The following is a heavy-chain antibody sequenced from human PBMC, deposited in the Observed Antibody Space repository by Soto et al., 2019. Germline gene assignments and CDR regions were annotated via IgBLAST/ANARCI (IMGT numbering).Heavy chain of an antibody. CDR3: ARGEQYSGSIFDY. V-gene: IGHV6-1*01. D-gene: IGHD1-26*01. CDR1: WDSVSSNSAV. CDR2: TYYRSKWYY. J-gene: IGHJ4*01. Sequence: SQTLSLTCAITWDSVSSNSAVWSWVRQSPSRGLEWLGRTYYRSKWYYEYAVSVRGRITINPDTSKNQYSLQLNSVTPEDTAVYFCARGEQYSGSIFDYWGQGTLVTVSS.